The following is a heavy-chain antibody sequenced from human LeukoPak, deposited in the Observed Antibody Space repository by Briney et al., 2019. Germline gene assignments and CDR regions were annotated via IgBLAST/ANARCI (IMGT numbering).Heavy chain of an antibody. CDR3: ARGRPSEPPIDAFDT. J-gene: IGHJ3*02. V-gene: IGHV4-59*01. Sequence: SGTLSLTCTVSGGSISSYYWTWIRQPPGKGLEWIGYIFYSGGSNYNPSLKSRVTISVDTSKNQFSLKLSSVTAADTAVYYCARGRPSEPPIDAFDTWGQGTMVTVSS. D-gene: IGHD1-14*01. CDR1: GGSISSYY. CDR2: IFYSGGS.